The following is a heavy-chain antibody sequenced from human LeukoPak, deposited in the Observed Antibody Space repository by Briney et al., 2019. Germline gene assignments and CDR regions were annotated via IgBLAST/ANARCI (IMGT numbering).Heavy chain of an antibody. D-gene: IGHD3-10*01. CDR2: ITGSGDYT. J-gene: IGHJ4*02. Sequence: GGSLRLSCAASGFTFTTYAMSWVRQAPGKGLEWVSAITGSGDYTDYADSVKGRFTISRDNSKNTLYLQMNSLRAEDTAVYYCARDRYEYYYGSGSWPDYWGQGTLVTVSS. CDR1: GFTFTTYA. V-gene: IGHV3-23*01. CDR3: ARDRYEYYYGSGSWPDY.